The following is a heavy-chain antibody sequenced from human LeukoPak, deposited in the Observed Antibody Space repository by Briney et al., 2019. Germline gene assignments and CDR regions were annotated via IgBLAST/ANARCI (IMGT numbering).Heavy chain of an antibody. Sequence: SETLSLTCTVSGGSISSSSYYWGWIRQPPGKGLEWIGSIYYSGSTYYNPSLKSRVTISVDTSKNQFSLKLSSVTAADTAVYYCARELYDSSGYYYNHAFDIWGQGTMVTVSS. D-gene: IGHD3-22*01. CDR3: ARELYDSSGYYYNHAFDI. CDR2: IYYSGST. J-gene: IGHJ3*02. V-gene: IGHV4-39*07. CDR1: GGSISSSSYY.